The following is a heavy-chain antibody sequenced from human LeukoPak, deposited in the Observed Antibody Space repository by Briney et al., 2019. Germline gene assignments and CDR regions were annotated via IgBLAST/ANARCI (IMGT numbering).Heavy chain of an antibody. J-gene: IGHJ4*02. CDR1: GFTVSSNY. CDR3: ARLDSSGYRSFDY. V-gene: IGHV3-53*01. CDR2: FYSGGRT. Sequence: GGSLRLSCAASGFTVSSNYMNWVRQAPGKGLEWVSVFYSGGRTHYADSVKGRFTISRDNSKNTLYLQMNSLRAEDTTVYYCARLDSSGYRSFDYWGQGTLVTVSS. D-gene: IGHD3-22*01.